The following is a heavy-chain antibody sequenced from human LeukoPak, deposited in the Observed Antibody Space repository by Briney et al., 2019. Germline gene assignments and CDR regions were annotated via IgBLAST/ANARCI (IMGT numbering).Heavy chain of an antibody. CDR2: IASDGSST. Sequence: SGGSLRLSCAASGFTFSSYWMNWVRQASGKELVWVSRIASDGSSTTYADSVKGRFSISRDNAKNTLYLQMNSLRVEDTAVYYCARGRPHGNDYWGQGTLVAVSS. J-gene: IGHJ4*02. CDR1: GFTFSSYW. CDR3: ARGRPHGNDY. V-gene: IGHV3-74*01. D-gene: IGHD4-23*01.